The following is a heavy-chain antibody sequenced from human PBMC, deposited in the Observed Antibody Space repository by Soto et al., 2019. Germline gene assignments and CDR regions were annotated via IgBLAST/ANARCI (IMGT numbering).Heavy chain of an antibody. D-gene: IGHD5-18*01. J-gene: IGHJ5*02. CDR3: ARIIRVGYSYGANWFDP. CDR1: GGSFSGYY. Sequence: SETLSLTCAVYGGSFSGYYWSWIRQPPGKGLEWIGEINHSGSTNYNPSLKSRVTISVDTSKNQFSLQLNSVTPEDTAVYYCARIIRVGYSYGANWFDPWGQGTLVTVSS. V-gene: IGHV4-34*01. CDR2: INHSGST.